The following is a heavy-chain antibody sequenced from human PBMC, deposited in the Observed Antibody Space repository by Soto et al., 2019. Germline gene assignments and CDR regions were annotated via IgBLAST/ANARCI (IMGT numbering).Heavy chain of an antibody. V-gene: IGHV1-69*01. CDR2: IIPIFGTA. Sequence: QVQLVQSGAEVKKPGSSVKVSCKASGETFSSYAISWVRQAPGQGLEWMGGIIPIFGTANYAQKFQGRVTITADESTSTAYMDLSSLRSEDTAVYYCARGVVPAANEEYYFDYWGQGTLVTVSS. CDR1: GETFSSYA. D-gene: IGHD2-2*01. CDR3: ARGVVPAANEEYYFDY. J-gene: IGHJ4*02.